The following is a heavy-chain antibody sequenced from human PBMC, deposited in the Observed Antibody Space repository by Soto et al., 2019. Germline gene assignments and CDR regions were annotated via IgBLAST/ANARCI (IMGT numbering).Heavy chain of an antibody. CDR3: TKASSDRHHMDV. CDR1: GFTFSNFV. CDR2: ITETGGDT. Sequence: PGGSLRLSCATSGFTFSNFVMRWVRQTPGKGLDWVSTITETGGDTYYTDSVKGRFTISRDNSENTLYLQMSSLRAEDTALYYCTKASSDRHHMDVWGQGTTVTVSS. J-gene: IGHJ6*02. V-gene: IGHV3-23*01.